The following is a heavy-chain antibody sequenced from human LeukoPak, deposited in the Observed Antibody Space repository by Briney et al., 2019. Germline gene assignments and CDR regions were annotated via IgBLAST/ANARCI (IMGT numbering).Heavy chain of an antibody. D-gene: IGHD1-26*01. CDR3: ATESGTYSGTCFDY. V-gene: IGHV3-21*01. CDR1: GFTFSSYS. J-gene: IGHJ4*02. Sequence: GGSLRLSCAASGFTFSSYSMNWVRQAPGKGLEWVSSISSSSSYIYYADSVKGRFTISRDNAKNSLYLQMNSLRAEDTAVYYCATESGTYSGTCFDYWGQGNLVTVSS. CDR2: ISSSSSYI.